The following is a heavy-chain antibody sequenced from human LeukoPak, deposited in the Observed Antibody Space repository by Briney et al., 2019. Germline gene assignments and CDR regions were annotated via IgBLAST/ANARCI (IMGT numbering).Heavy chain of an antibody. CDR2: IIPIFGTA. V-gene: IGHV1-69*13. J-gene: IGHJ2*01. CDR1: GGTFSSYA. CDR3: ARDRGYCSSTSCYTGYWYFDL. D-gene: IGHD2-2*02. Sequence: SVKVSCKASGGTFSSYAISWVRQAPGQGLEWMGGIIPIFGTANSAQKFQGRVTITADESTSTAYMELSSLRSEDTAVYYCARDRGYCSSTSCYTGYWYFDLWGRGTLVTVSS.